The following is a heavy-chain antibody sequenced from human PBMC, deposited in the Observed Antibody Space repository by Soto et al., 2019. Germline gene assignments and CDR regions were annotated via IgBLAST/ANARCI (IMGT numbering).Heavy chain of an antibody. CDR3: VRAMAGSHLFHSGSFFGY. CDR1: GFTFNNHA. Sequence: GGSLRLSCAASGFTFNNHALHWVRQAPGKGLEWVALVSYEGSIQYYADSVKGRFSVSRDSSTNRLYLQLNSLKAEDTVVSYCVRAMAGSHLFHSGSFFGYWGRGTLVTVSS. CDR2: VSYEGSIQ. D-gene: IGHD3-10*01. J-gene: IGHJ4*02. V-gene: IGHV3-30-3*01.